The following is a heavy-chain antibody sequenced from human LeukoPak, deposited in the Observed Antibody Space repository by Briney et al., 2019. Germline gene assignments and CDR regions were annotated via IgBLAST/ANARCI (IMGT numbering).Heavy chain of an antibody. D-gene: IGHD5-18*01. Sequence: GGSLRLSCAASGFTFSSHALSWVRQAPGKGLEWVSSLSGSGYNTYYADSVKGRFTISRDNSKNTLYLQMNSLRAEDTAVYYCATLRGGYSYVQHWGQGTLVTVSS. CDR2: LSGSGYNT. V-gene: IGHV3-23*01. CDR1: GFTFSSHA. J-gene: IGHJ1*01. CDR3: ATLRGGYSYVQH.